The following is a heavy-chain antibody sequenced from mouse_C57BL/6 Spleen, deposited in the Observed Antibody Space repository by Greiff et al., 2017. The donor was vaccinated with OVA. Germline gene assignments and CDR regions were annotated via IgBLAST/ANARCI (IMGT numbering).Heavy chain of an antibody. J-gene: IGHJ4*01. V-gene: IGHV3-1*01. CDR1: GYSITSGYD. CDR3: ASGGLRRGYAMDY. CDR2: ISYSGST. Sequence: EVQLQESGPGMVKPSQSLSLTCTVTGYSITSGYDWHWIRHFPGNKLEWMGYISYSGSTNYNPSLKSRISITHDTSKNHFFLKLNSVTTEDTDTYDCASGGLRRGYAMDYWGQGTSVTVSS. D-gene: IGHD2-4*01.